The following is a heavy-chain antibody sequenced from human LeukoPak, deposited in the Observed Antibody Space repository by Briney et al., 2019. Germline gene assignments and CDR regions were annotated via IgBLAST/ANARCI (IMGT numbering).Heavy chain of an antibody. Sequence: SETLSLTCAVYGGSFSDYYWSWIRQPPGEGLEWIGEINHSGSTNYNPSLKSRVTISIDTSKNQFSLKLSSVTAADTAVYYCARAYTKSGHLYYFDYWGQGTLVTVSS. CDR3: ARAYTKSGHLYYFDY. V-gene: IGHV4-34*01. J-gene: IGHJ4*02. CDR1: GGSFSDYY. CDR2: INHSGST. D-gene: IGHD2-2*02.